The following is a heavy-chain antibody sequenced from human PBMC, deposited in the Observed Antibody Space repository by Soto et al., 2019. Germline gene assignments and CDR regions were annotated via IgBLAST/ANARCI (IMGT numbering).Heavy chain of an antibody. CDR1: GLTFSSYA. Sequence: EVQLLESGGGLVQPGGSLRLSCAASGLTFSSYAMSWVRQAPGKELEWVSGIGGSGGSTFYADSVKGRFTISRDNSKNTLYLQMNSLRAEDTAVYYCAKPVYYYYYYMDVWGKGTTVTVSS. J-gene: IGHJ6*03. CDR2: IGGSGGST. CDR3: AKPVYYYYYYMDV. V-gene: IGHV3-23*01.